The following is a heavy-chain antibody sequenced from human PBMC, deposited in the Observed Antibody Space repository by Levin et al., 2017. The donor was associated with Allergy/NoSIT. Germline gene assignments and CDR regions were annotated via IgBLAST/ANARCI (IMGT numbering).Heavy chain of an antibody. CDR2: INQDGSEQ. V-gene: IGHV3-7*01. J-gene: IGHJ4*02. CDR3: ERGGYYPDY. Sequence: SCAASGFTLHSSYMTWVRQPLGGGLEWVANINQDGSEQNYLDSVKGRFTISRDNAKNSLYLQMNSLRAEDTAVYFCERGGYYPDYWGQGTLVTVSS. CDR1: GFTLHSSY. D-gene: IGHD3-22*01.